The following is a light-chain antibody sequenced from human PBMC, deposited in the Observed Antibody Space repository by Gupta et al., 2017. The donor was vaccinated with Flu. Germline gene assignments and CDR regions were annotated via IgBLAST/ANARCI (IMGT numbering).Light chain of an antibody. Sequence: SLGERATISCRSSQNSLYSSKNKNNLAWYRQKPGQPPELLITWASTRESGVPDRFSGGGSGTDFTLTISSLQADDVAVYYCQQYDSSPPTFGQGTRVEIK. CDR3: QQYDSSPPT. CDR1: QNSLYSSKNKNN. CDR2: WAS. V-gene: IGKV4-1*01. J-gene: IGKJ1*01.